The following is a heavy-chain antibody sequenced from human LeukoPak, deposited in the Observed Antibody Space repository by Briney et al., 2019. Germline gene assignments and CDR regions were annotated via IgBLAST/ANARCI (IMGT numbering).Heavy chain of an antibody. V-gene: IGHV3-23*01. Sequence: GGSLRLSCAASGFTFSDYNMRWIRQAPGKGLEWVSAISGSGGSTYYADSVKGRFTISRDNSKNTLYLQMNSLRAEDTAVYYCAKDPPGTAMGTFDYWGQGTLVTVSS. CDR2: ISGSGGST. D-gene: IGHD5-18*01. CDR3: AKDPPGTAMGTFDY. CDR1: GFTFSDYN. J-gene: IGHJ4*02.